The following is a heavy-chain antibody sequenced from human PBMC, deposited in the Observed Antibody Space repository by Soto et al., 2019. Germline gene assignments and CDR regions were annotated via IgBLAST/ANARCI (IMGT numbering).Heavy chain of an antibody. CDR1: GINYNTYA. D-gene: IGHD5-12*01. Sequence: QVQLVQSGAEMKKPGASVKLPCKTSGINYNTYAIHWVRQAPGQGLEWMGWINAGNGDTRYSQNFQGRVTLTRDTSASTVYMDLDSLKSEDTGVYYCARAISGYVTWGQGTLVTVSS. CDR3: ARAISGYVT. CDR2: INAGNGDT. V-gene: IGHV1-3*01. J-gene: IGHJ4*02.